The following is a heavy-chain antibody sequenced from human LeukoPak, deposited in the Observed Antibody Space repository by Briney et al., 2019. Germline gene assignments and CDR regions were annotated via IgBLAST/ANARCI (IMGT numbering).Heavy chain of an antibody. J-gene: IGHJ4*02. CDR3: AKLGGVVVVPAAPSHY. V-gene: IGHV3-23*01. CDR1: GFTSSSYA. D-gene: IGHD2-2*01. Sequence: SGGSLRLSCAASGFTSSSYAMSWVRQAPGKGLEWVSAISGSGGSTYYADSVKGRFTISRYNSKNTLYLQMNSLRAEDTAVYYCAKLGGVVVVPAAPSHYWGQGTLVTVSS. CDR2: ISGSGGST.